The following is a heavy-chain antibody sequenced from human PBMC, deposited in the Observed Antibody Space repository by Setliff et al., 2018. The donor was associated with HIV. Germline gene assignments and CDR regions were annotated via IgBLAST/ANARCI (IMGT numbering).Heavy chain of an antibody. Sequence: PSETLSLTCAVYGESFSGYYWTWIRQPPGKGLEWIGEVNHSGNTNYNPSLETRVTISVDTSKNQFSLKLSSVTAADTAVYYCAKGVAGLQYYYYYMDVWGKGTTVTVSS. V-gene: IGHV4-34*01. CDR3: AKGVAGLQYYYYYMDV. CDR1: GESFSGYY. CDR2: VNHSGNT. D-gene: IGHD6-19*01. J-gene: IGHJ6*03.